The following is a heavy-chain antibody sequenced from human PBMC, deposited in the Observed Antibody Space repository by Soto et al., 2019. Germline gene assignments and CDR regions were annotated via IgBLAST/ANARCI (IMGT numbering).Heavy chain of an antibody. V-gene: IGHV1-69*06. CDR2: IIPIFGTA. CDR3: ARHSARGGIENVRYFDY. D-gene: IGHD1-26*01. Sequence: GASVKVSCKASGGTFSSYAISWVRQAPGQGLEWMGGIIPIFGTANYAQKFQGRVTITADKSTSTAYMELSSLRSEDTAVYYCARHSARGGIENVRYFDYWGQGTLVTVSS. J-gene: IGHJ4*02. CDR1: GGTFSSYA.